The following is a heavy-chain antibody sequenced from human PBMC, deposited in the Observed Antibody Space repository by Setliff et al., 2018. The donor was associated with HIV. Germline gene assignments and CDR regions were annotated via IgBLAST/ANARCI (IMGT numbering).Heavy chain of an antibody. J-gene: IGHJ3*02. V-gene: IGHV3-23*03. Sequence: PGGSLRLSCGVAGINFENYAMAWVRQAPGKGPEWVSVISGDSSSAQSTDSARGRFTVFRDNSKKTMYLQMNSLRTDDTAIYYCAKRTTASGGPFDIWGPGTMVTVSS. D-gene: IGHD2-15*01. CDR1: GINFENYA. CDR2: ISGDSSSA. CDR3: AKRTTASGGPFDI.